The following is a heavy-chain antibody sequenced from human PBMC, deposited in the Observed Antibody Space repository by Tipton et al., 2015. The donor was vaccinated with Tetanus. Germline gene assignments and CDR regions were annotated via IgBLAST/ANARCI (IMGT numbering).Heavy chain of an antibody. CDR3: ARGADCSGGSCFSGDFDN. Sequence: SLRLSCAASGFIFSSYAIHWVRQAPGKGLEWVAVSWYDGTDKYYADSVKGRFTISRDNSKNTLYLQMNSLRAEDTAVYYCARGADCSGGSCFSGDFDNWGQGTQVTVSS. D-gene: IGHD2-15*01. J-gene: IGHJ4*02. CDR2: SWYDGTDK. V-gene: IGHV3-33*01. CDR1: GFIFSSYA.